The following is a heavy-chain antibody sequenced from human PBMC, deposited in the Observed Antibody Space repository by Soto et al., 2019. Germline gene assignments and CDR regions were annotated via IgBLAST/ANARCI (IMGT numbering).Heavy chain of an antibody. Sequence: GSLRLSCAASGFTFSSAWFNWVRQAPGKGLEWVGRIKSQNDGGTTDYAAPVRDRFTISKDDSKNTLYLQMNSLKTEDTAVYYCTTDSVSYDILTGISDYWGQGTLVTVSS. CDR2: IKSQNDGGTT. CDR3: TTDSVSYDILTGISDY. J-gene: IGHJ4*02. V-gene: IGHV3-15*07. D-gene: IGHD3-9*01. CDR1: GFTFSSAW.